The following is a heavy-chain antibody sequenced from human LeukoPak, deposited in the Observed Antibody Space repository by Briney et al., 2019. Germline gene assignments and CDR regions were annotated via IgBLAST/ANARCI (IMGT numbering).Heavy chain of an antibody. CDR1: GGTFSSYA. CDR3: AVPTWLQLWLRGAPSYFDY. Sequence: SVKVSCKASGGTFSSYAISWVRQAPGQGLEWMGRIIPILGIANYAQKFQGRVTITADKSTSTAYMELSSLRSEDTAVYYCAVPTWLQLWLRGAPSYFDYWGQGTLVTVSS. J-gene: IGHJ4*02. V-gene: IGHV1-69*04. D-gene: IGHD5-18*01. CDR2: IIPILGIA.